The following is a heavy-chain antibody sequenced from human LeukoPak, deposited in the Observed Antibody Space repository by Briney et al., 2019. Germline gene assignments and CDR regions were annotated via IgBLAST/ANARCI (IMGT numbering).Heavy chain of an antibody. CDR3: ARIPYSYDSSGTDY. V-gene: IGHV3-21*01. J-gene: IGHJ4*02. CDR1: GFTFSSYS. D-gene: IGHD3-22*01. CDR2: ISSSSSYI. Sequence: GSLRLSCAASGFTFSSYSMNWVRQAPGKGLEWVSSISSSSSYICYADSVKGRFTISRDNAKNSLYLQMNSLRAEDTAVYYCARIPYSYDSSGTDYWGQGTLVTVSS.